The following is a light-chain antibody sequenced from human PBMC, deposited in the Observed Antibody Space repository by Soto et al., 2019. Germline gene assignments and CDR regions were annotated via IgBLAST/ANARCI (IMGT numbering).Light chain of an antibody. V-gene: IGKV3-20*01. Sequence: IVLTQSTGTLSLSPGERGALSWRASQSVSSNYVAWYQQKPGQAPRLIISGASNRATGTPDRFRGSGSGTDFTLTITRLEPEDFAVYYCHQYGSAPWTFGQGTKVDIK. CDR3: HQYGSAPWT. CDR1: QSVSSNY. CDR2: GAS. J-gene: IGKJ1*01.